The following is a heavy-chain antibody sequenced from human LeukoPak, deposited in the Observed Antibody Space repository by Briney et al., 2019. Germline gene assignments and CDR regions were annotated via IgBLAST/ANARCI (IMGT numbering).Heavy chain of an antibody. V-gene: IGHV3-13*01. CDR2: IGTAGDT. CDR1: RFTFSSYD. J-gene: IGHJ5*02. Sequence: GGSLRLSCAASRFTFSSYDMHWVRQATGKGLEWVSAIGTAGDTYYPGSVKGRFTISRENAKNSLYLQMNSLRAGDTAVYYCARGLRGGDWFDPWGQGTLVTVSS. CDR3: ARGLRGGDWFDP. D-gene: IGHD3-10*01.